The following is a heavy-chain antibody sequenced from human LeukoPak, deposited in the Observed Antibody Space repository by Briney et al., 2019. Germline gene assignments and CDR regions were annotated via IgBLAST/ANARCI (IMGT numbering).Heavy chain of an antibody. CDR2: ISSSSTI. V-gene: IGHV3-48*01. CDR3: ARVSTRGMTTVPQGGDY. CDR1: GFTFSSYS. D-gene: IGHD4-17*01. J-gene: IGHJ4*02. Sequence: SGGSLRLSCAASGFTFSSYSMNWVRQAPGKGLEWVSYISSSSTIYYADSVKGRFTISRDNAKNSLYLQMNSLRAEDTAVYYCARVSTRGMTTVPQGGDYWGQGTLSPSPQ.